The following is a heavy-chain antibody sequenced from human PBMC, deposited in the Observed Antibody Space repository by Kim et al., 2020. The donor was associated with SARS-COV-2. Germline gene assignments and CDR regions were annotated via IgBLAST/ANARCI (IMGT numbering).Heavy chain of an antibody. Sequence: GGSLRLSCTGSGFNFGDYAMAWARQPPGKGLEWVGFIRTEEYAGTADYAAPVTGRFTISRDDSKSIVYLEMNSLRTDDTAVYYCARDRNYDISGYYGWFDPWGQGTLVTVSS. V-gene: IGHV3-49*04. J-gene: IGHJ5*02. CDR1: GFNFGDYA. CDR3: ARDRNYDISGYYGWFDP. D-gene: IGHD3-22*01. CDR2: IRTEEYAGTA.